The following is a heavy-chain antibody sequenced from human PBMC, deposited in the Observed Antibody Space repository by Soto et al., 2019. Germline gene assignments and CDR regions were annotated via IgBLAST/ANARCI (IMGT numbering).Heavy chain of an antibody. Sequence: ASVNLYCKAAGYTFTSYARHCVSKAPGQRLEWMGWINAGNGSTSYSQKFQGRVTMTRDTSTSTVYMELSSLRSEDTAVYYCASGCGGSCYPNSSDAFDIWGQGTMVTVSS. CDR2: INAGNGST. V-gene: IGHV1-3*01. CDR1: GYTFTSYA. J-gene: IGHJ3*02. D-gene: IGHD2-15*01. CDR3: ASGCGGSCYPNSSDAFDI.